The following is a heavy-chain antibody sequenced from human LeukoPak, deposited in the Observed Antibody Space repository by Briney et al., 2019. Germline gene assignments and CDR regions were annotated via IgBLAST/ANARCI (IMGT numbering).Heavy chain of an antibody. CDR3: AKDRNGGNSGGYNDAFDI. CDR2: ISSSGSTI. Sequence: GGSLRLSCAASGFTFSDYYMSWIRQAPGKGLEWVSYISSSGSTIYYADSVKGHFTISRDNSKNTLYLQMNSLRAEDTAVYYCAKDRNGGNSGGYNDAFDIWGQGTMVTVSS. V-gene: IGHV3-11*04. D-gene: IGHD4-23*01. CDR1: GFTFSDYY. J-gene: IGHJ3*02.